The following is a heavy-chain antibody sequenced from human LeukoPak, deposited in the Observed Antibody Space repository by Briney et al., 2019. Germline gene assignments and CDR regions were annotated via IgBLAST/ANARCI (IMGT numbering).Heavy chain of an antibody. CDR2: ISAYNGNT. Sequence: VASVKVSCKASGYNFTSHGISWVRQAPGQGLEWMGWISAYNGNTNYAQKLQGRVTMTTDTSTSTAYMELRSLRSDDTAVYYCARDPPFGVVVVAATTITNYFDYWGQGTLVTVSS. CDR1: GYNFTSHG. J-gene: IGHJ4*02. CDR3: ARDPPFGVVVVAATTITNYFDY. V-gene: IGHV1-18*01. D-gene: IGHD2-15*01.